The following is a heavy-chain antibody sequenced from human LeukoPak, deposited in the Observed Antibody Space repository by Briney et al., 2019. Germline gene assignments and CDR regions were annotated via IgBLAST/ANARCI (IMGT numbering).Heavy chain of an antibody. CDR1: GGSFSGYY. CDR3: ARSMTTTYDAFYI. Sequence: SETLSLTCAVYGGSFSGYYWSWIRQPPGKGLEWIGEINHSGSTNYNPSLKSRVTISVDTSKNQFSLKLSSVTAADTAVYYCARSMTTTYDAFYIWGQGTMVTVSS. D-gene: IGHD4-17*01. CDR2: INHSGST. J-gene: IGHJ3*02. V-gene: IGHV4-34*01.